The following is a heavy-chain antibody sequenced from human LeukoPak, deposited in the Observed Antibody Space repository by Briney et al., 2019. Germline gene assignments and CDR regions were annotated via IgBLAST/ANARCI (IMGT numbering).Heavy chain of an antibody. D-gene: IGHD3-10*01. Sequence: GGSLRLSCAASGFTFSSYSMNWVRQAPGKGLEWVSYISSSSSTIYYADSVKGRFTISRDNAKNSLYLQMNSLRDEDTAIYYCARGPLMVPRLLPYYFDYWGQGTLVTVSS. J-gene: IGHJ4*02. CDR1: GFTFSSYS. CDR3: ARGPLMVPRLLPYYFDY. CDR2: ISSSSSTI. V-gene: IGHV3-48*02.